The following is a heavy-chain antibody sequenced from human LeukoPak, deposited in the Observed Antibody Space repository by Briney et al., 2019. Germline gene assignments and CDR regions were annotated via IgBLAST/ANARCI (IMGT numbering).Heavy chain of an antibody. CDR1: GGSISSSSYY. D-gene: IGHD5-12*01. Sequence: SETLSLTCTVSGGSISSSSYYWGWIRQPPGKGLEWIGEINHSGSTNYNPSLKSRVTISVDTSKNQFSLKLSSVTAADTAVYYCARRRGYSGYDSRAYFDYWGQGTLVTVSS. CDR2: INHSGST. V-gene: IGHV4-39*07. J-gene: IGHJ4*02. CDR3: ARRRGYSGYDSRAYFDY.